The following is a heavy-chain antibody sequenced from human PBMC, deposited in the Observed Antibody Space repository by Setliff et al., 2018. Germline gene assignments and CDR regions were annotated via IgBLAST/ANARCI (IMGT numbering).Heavy chain of an antibody. Sequence: PGGSLRLSCAAFGFTVHWVRQAPGKGLEWVAVISYDRSNKYYADSVKGRFTISRDNSKNTLYLQMNSLRAEDTALYYCAKVPIWGSVDYWGQGTLVTVSS. D-gene: IGHD3-16*01. CDR3: AKVPIWGSVDY. J-gene: IGHJ4*02. V-gene: IGHV3-30*07. CDR2: ISYDRSNK. CDR1: GFT.